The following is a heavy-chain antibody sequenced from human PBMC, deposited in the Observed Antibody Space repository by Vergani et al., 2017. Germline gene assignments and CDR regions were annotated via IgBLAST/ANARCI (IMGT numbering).Heavy chain of an antibody. D-gene: IGHD6-13*01. Sequence: QVTLKETGPVLVKPTETLTLTCTVSGFSLSNARMGVSWIRQPPGKALEWLAHIFSNDEKSYSTSLKSRLTISKDTSKSQVVLTMTNIDPVDTATYYCARLISSSGYYFDYWGQGTLVTVSS. V-gene: IGHV2-26*01. CDR2: IFSNDEK. J-gene: IGHJ4*02. CDR3: ARLISSSGYYFDY. CDR1: GFSLSNARMG.